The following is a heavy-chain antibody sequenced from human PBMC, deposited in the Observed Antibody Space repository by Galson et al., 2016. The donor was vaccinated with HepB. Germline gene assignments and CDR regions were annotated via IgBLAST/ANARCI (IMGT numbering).Heavy chain of an antibody. Sequence: SLRLSCAASGSTFEDYAMHWVRQIPGKGLEWVSGISRNSGTIDYLASVRGRITIYRDNGASVLNLQMTSRGPDDTALYYCVKDSVSYRSDAFCNRTSCPPPGDYWGQGVLVTVSS. V-gene: IGHV3-9*01. CDR1: GSTFEDYA. J-gene: IGHJ4*02. D-gene: IGHD2-2*01. CDR3: VKDSVSYRSDAFCNRTSCPPPGDY. CDR2: ISRNSGTI.